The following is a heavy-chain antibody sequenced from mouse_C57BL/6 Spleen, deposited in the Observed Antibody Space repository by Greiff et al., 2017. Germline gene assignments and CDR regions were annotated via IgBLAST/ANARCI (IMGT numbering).Heavy chain of an antibody. CDR2: ISSGSSTI. CDR3: ARGDGYYDYAMDY. D-gene: IGHD2-3*01. CDR1: GFTFSDYG. V-gene: IGHV5-17*01. J-gene: IGHJ4*01. Sequence: EVNLVESGGGLVKPGGSLKLSCAASGFTFSDYGMHWVRQAPEKGLEWVAYISSGSSTIYYADTVKGRFTISRDNAKNTLFLQMTSLRSEDTAMYYCARGDGYYDYAMDYWGQGTSVTVSS.